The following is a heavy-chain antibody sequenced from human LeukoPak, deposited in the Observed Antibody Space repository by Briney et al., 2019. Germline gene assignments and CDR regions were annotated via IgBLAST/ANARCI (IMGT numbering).Heavy chain of an antibody. CDR1: GFKFDDYG. J-gene: IGHJ5*02. Sequence: GGPLRLSSAASGFKFDDYGMSWVRQAPGKGLEWVCDINWNGAWTGYADSVKGRFTISRDNAKNSLYLQMNSLRAEDTALYYCAGYYYDSSRGFDLWGQGTLVTVSA. CDR2: INWNGAWT. D-gene: IGHD3-22*01. V-gene: IGHV3-20*03. CDR3: AGYYYDSSRGFDL.